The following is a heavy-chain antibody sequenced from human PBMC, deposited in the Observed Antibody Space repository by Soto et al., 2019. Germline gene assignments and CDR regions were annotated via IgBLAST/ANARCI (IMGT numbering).Heavy chain of an antibody. J-gene: IGHJ6*02. CDR3: ARGVNRAYSSGQYGMDV. Sequence: GASVKVSCKASGYTFTSYGISWVRQAPGQGLEWMGWISAYNGNTNYAQKLQGRVAMTTDTSTSTAYMELRSLRSDDTAVYYCARGVNRAYSSGQYGMDVWGQGTTVTV. V-gene: IGHV1-18*01. CDR1: GYTFTSYG. CDR2: ISAYNGNT. D-gene: IGHD6-19*01.